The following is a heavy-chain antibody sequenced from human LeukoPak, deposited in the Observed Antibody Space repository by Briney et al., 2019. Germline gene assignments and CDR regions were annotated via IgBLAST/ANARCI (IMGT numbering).Heavy chain of an antibody. CDR1: GFIFNAYG. D-gene: IGHD2-15*01. CDR3: VRDPALGYCSRGSCSGFYYYMDV. V-gene: IGHV3-20*04. J-gene: IGHJ6*03. Sequence: PGGSLRLSCAASGFIFNAYGMSWVRQVPGKGLEWVSGINWNGGSTGYADSVKGRFTISRDNAKNSLYLQMNSLRAEDTALYYCVRDPALGYCSRGSCSGFYYYMDVWGKGTTVTVSS. CDR2: INWNGGST.